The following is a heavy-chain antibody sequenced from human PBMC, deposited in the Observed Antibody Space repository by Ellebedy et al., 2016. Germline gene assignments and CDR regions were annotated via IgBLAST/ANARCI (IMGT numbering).Heavy chain of an antibody. D-gene: IGHD3-9*01. CDR3: ARVGRYFDWLLGDY. Sequence: SVKVSCXASGGTFSSYAISWVRQAPGQGLEWMGGIIPIFGTANYAQKFQGRVTITADESTSTAYMELSSLRSEDTAVYYCARVGRYFDWLLGDYWGQGTLVTVSS. V-gene: IGHV1-69*13. J-gene: IGHJ4*02. CDR1: GGTFSSYA. CDR2: IIPIFGTA.